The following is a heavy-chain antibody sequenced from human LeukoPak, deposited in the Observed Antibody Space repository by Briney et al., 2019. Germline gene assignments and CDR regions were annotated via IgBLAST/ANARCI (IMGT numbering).Heavy chain of an antibody. CDR3: ARSARRDGYNFFL. J-gene: IGHJ4*02. CDR1: GFTFDDYG. CDR2: INSDGSST. Sequence: PGGSLRLSCAASGFTFDDYGMSWVRQAPGKGLVWVSRINSDGSSTSYADSVKGRFTISRDNAKNTLYLQMNSLRAEDTAVYYCARSARRDGYNFFLWGQGTLVTVSS. D-gene: IGHD5-24*01. V-gene: IGHV3-74*01.